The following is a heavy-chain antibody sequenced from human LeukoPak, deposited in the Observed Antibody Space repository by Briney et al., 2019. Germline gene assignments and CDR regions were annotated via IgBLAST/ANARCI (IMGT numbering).Heavy chain of an antibody. CDR3: ARDGAGAGSH. CDR1: GFTFSTYW. V-gene: IGHV3-74*01. D-gene: IGHD1-26*01. J-gene: IGHJ4*01. Sequence: GRSLRLSCAASGFTFSTYWMHWVRQTPGEGLVWVSRINEHGSITDYADSVRDRFTISRDNAKNTLYLHMNSLRAEDTAMYYCARDGAGAGSHWGHGTLVTVSS. CDR2: INEHGSIT.